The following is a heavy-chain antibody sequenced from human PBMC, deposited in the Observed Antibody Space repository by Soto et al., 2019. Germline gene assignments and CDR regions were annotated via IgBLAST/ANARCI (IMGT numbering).Heavy chain of an antibody. CDR3: ARDWPVPPATPHNWYDP. D-gene: IGHD2-2*02. Sequence: ASVKVSCKASGYTFTNYGITWVRQAPGQGLEWMGWISAYNGNTNYAQKFQGRVTLTTDTSTTTAYMELRSLRSDDTAVYYCARDWPVPPATPHNWYDPWGQGTLVTVSS. J-gene: IGHJ5*02. CDR2: ISAYNGNT. V-gene: IGHV1-18*01. CDR1: GYTFTNYG.